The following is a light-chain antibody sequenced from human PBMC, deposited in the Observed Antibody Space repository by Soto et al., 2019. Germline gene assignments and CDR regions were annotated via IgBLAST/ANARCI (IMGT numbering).Light chain of an antibody. CDR2: DAS. J-gene: IGKJ4*01. Sequence: EIVLTQSPATLSLSPGERATLSCRASQSVSSLLVWYQQKSGQPPRLLVSDASKRATGVPARFSGSGSGTDFTLIISSLEPEDFAVYYCQQRSNWPLTFGGGTKVEIK. V-gene: IGKV3-11*01. CDR1: QSVSSL. CDR3: QQRSNWPLT.